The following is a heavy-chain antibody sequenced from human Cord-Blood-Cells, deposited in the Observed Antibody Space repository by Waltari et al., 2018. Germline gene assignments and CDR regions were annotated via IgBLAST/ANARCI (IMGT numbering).Heavy chain of an antibody. CDR2: INHSGST. CDR1: GGSFSGYY. D-gene: IGHD2-15*01. CDR3: AAAVCSGGSCYSYFDY. Sequence: QVQLQQWGAGLLKPSETLSLTCAVYGGSFSGYYWSWIRQPPGKGLEWIGEINHSGSTNYNPSLKSRVTISVDMSKNQFSLKLSSVTAADTAVYYCAAAVCSGGSCYSYFDYWGQGTLVTVSS. J-gene: IGHJ4*02. V-gene: IGHV4-34*01.